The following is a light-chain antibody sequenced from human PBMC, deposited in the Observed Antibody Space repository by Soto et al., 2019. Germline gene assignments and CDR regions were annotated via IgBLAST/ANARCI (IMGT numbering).Light chain of an antibody. CDR1: QSVSNNY. CDR3: QQYGGSPPYT. V-gene: IGKV3-20*01. CDR2: GAS. J-gene: IGKJ2*01. Sequence: EIVLTQSPGTLSLSPGESATLSCRASQSVSNNYLAWYQQKPGQAPRLLIYGASSRDTGIPDRFSGSGSGTDFTLPISRLEPEDFAVYYCQQYGGSPPYTFGQGTKLDIK.